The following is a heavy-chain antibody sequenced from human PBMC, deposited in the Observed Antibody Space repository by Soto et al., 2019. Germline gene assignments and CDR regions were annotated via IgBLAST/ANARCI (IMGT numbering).Heavy chain of an antibody. V-gene: IGHV3-74*03. CDR1: GFTFSRSW. D-gene: IGHD6-19*01. Sequence: EVQLVESGGGLVQPGGSLRLSCAASGFTFSRSWMYWVRQPPGKGPERVSRINTDGSDTLYADSVKGRFTISRDNARNTLYLQMNSLRTEDTAMYYCARDQSVAGPTTVDYCGQGTRVTVSS. CDR3: ARDQSVAGPTTVDY. CDR2: INTDGSDT. J-gene: IGHJ4*02.